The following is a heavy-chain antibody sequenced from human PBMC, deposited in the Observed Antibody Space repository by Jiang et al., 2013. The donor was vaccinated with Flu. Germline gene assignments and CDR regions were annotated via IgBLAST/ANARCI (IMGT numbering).Heavy chain of an antibody. CDR3: ARSGGMFLEDP. CDR1: GQTLTSYA. J-gene: IGHJ5*02. D-gene: IGHD1-1*01. V-gene: IGHV1-3*04. Sequence: SGAEVKKAGASVKVSCKASGQTLTSYAMHWVRQAPGQRLEWMGWINTGVGNTKYSQKFQGRVTITRDTSASTIYMELSSLRSEDTAIYYCARSGGMFLEDPWGQGTLVTVSS. CDR2: INTGVGNT.